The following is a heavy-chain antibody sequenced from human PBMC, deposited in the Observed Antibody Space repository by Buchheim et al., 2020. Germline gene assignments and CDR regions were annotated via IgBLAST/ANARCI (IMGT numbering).Heavy chain of an antibody. Sequence: QLQLQESGPGLVKPSETLSLTCTVSGGSISSSSYYWGWIRQPPGKGLEWIGSIYYSGSTYYNPSLKSRVTISVDTSKNQFSLKLSSVTAADTAVYYCARGSTFWSGSRRTTYGMDVWGQGTT. CDR3: ARGSTFWSGSRRTTYGMDV. D-gene: IGHD3-3*01. V-gene: IGHV4-39*07. J-gene: IGHJ6*02. CDR2: IYYSGST. CDR1: GGSISSSSYY.